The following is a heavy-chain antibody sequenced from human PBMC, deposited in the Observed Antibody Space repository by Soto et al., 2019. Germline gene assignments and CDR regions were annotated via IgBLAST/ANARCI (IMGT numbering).Heavy chain of an antibody. V-gene: IGHV3-21*01. CDR1: GFTVSSNY. Sequence: EVQLVESGGGLIQPGGSLRLSCAASGFTVSSNYMSWVRQAPGKGLEWVSSISSSSSYIYYADSVKGRFTISRDNAKNSLYLQMNSLRAEDTAVYYCAREEVDFWSGYYTVDYWGQGTLVTVSS. J-gene: IGHJ4*02. CDR3: AREEVDFWSGYYTVDY. CDR2: ISSSSSYI. D-gene: IGHD3-3*01.